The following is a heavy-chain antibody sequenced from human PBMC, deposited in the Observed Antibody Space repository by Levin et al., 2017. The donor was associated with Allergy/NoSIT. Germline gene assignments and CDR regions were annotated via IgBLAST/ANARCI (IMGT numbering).Heavy chain of an antibody. Sequence: PSETLSLTCTVSGGSMTNYYWNWIRQPPGKGLEWIGYIFYSGSTNYNPSLESRVTISVDTSKNQFSLRLSSVTSADTAIYYCARGGVWWLPRDYWGQGILVTVSS. D-gene: IGHD2-15*01. CDR1: GGSMTNYY. CDR3: ARGGVWWLPRDY. J-gene: IGHJ4*02. CDR2: IFYSGST. V-gene: IGHV4-59*01.